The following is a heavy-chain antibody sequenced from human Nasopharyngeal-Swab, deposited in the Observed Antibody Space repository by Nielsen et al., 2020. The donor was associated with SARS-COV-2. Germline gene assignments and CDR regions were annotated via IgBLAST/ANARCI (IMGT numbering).Heavy chain of an antibody. CDR2: ISAYNGNT. D-gene: IGHD3-10*01. CDR1: GYTFTSYG. J-gene: IGHJ6*02. V-gene: IGHV1-18*01. CDR3: ATQSGGRDYYYGMDV. Sequence: ASVKVSCKASGYTFTSYGISWVRQAPGQGLEWMGWISAYNGNTNYAQKLQGRVTMTTDTSTSTAYMELRSLRSEDTAVYYCATQSGGRDYYYGMDVWGQGTTVTVSS.